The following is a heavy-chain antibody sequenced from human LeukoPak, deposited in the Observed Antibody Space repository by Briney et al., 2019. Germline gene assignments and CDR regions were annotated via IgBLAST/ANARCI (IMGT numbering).Heavy chain of an antibody. D-gene: IGHD3-10*01. J-gene: IGHJ6*02. V-gene: IGHV3-33*08. CDR1: GFTFSSYG. CDR3: ARDTYGYYGMDV. CDR2: IRYDGSNK. Sequence: GRSLRLSCAASGFTFSSYGMHWVRQAPGKGLEWVAFIRYDGSNKYYADSVKGRFTISRDNSKNTLYLQMNSLRAEDTAVYYCARDTYGYYGMDVWGQGTTVTVSS.